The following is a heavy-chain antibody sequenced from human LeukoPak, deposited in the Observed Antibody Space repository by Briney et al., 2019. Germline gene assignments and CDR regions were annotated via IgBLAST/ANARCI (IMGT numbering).Heavy chain of an antibody. CDR1: GFTFSNYA. CDR3: AKGAGGFSYYNWFDP. V-gene: IGHV3-23*01. D-gene: IGHD5-18*01. Sequence: GGSLRLSCAASGFTFSNYAMSWVRQAPGKGLEWVSTISGSGGSTYYADSVKGQFTISRDNSKNTLYLQMNSLRAEDTAVYYCAKGAGGFSYYNWFDPWGQGTLVTVSS. CDR2: ISGSGGST. J-gene: IGHJ5*02.